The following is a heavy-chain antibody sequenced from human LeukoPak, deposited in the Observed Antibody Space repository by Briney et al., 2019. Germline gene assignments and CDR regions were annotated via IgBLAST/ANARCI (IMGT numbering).Heavy chain of an antibody. Sequence: SETLSLTCVVSGASVSSAHWNWIRQLPGMGLEWIGCLSYTGKTDYNPSLTSRLTISLDTSKNKASLKLRSVTAADTAVYYCSEGYFEPFEHWGQGTLVTVSS. CDR2: LSYTGKT. CDR3: SEGYFEPFEH. CDR1: GASVSSAH. D-gene: IGHD2/OR15-2a*01. V-gene: IGHV4-59*02. J-gene: IGHJ4*02.